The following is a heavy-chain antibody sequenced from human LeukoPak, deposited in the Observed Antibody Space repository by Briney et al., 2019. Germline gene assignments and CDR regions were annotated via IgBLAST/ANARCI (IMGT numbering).Heavy chain of an antibody. J-gene: IGHJ4*02. CDR3: ARASPRTFDY. CDR2: IYYSGST. Sequence: SETLSLTCSVSGYSISSAYYWGWIRQPPGKGLEWIGNIYYSGSTYYNPSLKSRVTISVDKSKNQFSLKLSSVTAADTAVYYCARASPRTFDYWGQGTLVTVSS. CDR1: GYSISSAYY. V-gene: IGHV4-38-2*02.